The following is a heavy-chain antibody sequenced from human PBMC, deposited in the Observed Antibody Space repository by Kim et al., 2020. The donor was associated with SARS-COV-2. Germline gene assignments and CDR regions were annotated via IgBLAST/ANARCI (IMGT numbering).Heavy chain of an antibody. CDR3: ARDLRTSGSRYYFDY. Sequence: DSVKGRFTISRDNAKNSLYLQMNSLRAEDTAVYYCARDLRTSGSRYYFDYWGQGTLVTVSS. V-gene: IGHV3-11*05. D-gene: IGHD3-10*01. J-gene: IGHJ4*02.